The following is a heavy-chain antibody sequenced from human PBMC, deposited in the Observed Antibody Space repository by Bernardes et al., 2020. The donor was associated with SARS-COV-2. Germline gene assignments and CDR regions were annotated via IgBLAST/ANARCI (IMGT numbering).Heavy chain of an antibody. CDR3: ARGGFRVVNPFDY. D-gene: IGHD3-3*01. CDR1: GFTFSPYW. V-gene: IGHV3-74*03. J-gene: IGHJ4*02. CDR2: IHRDGTTT. Sequence: VETLSLSCAASGFTFSPYWMHWVRQAPGKGLVWVSRIHRDGTTTTYADSVRGRFTISRDNDKNTLYLQMNSLRAEDTAVYYCARGGFRVVNPFDYWGQGTLVTGST.